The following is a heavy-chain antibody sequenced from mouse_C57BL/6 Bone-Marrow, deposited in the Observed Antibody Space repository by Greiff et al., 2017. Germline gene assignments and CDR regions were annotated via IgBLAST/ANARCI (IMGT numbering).Heavy chain of an antibody. CDR2: IWRGGST. J-gene: IGHJ4*01. V-gene: IGHV2-5*01. Sequence: QVQLQQSGPGLVQPSQSLSITCTVSGFSLTSYGVHWVRQSPGKGLEWLGVIWRGGSTDYNAAFMSRLSITKDNSKSQVFFKMNSLQADDTAIYYCAKRDSLYYYAMDYWGQGTSVTVSS. CDR1: GFSLTSYG. CDR3: AKRDSLYYYAMDY.